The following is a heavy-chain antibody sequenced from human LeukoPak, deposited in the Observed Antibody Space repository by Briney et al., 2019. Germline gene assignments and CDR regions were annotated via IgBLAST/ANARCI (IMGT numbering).Heavy chain of an antibody. V-gene: IGHV5-51*01. Sequence: GESLKISCKGSGYSFTSYWIGWVRQMPGKGLGWMGIIYPGDSDTRYSPSFQGQVTISADKSISTAYLQWSSLKASDTAMYYCARLEYCSGGSCYKANYFDYWGQGTLVTVSS. J-gene: IGHJ4*02. CDR2: IYPGDSDT. CDR1: GYSFTSYW. CDR3: ARLEYCSGGSCYKANYFDY. D-gene: IGHD2-15*01.